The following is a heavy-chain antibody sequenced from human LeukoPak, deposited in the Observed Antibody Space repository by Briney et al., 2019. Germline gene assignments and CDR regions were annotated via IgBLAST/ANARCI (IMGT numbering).Heavy chain of an antibody. CDR3: ARQAPGGDGFDI. V-gene: IGHV5-51*01. D-gene: IGHD3-16*01. J-gene: IGHJ3*02. CDR2: IYPGDSDT. Sequence: RGESLQMSCKGSGYSFSTYWIGWVRQVPGKGLEWMGIIYPGDSDTRYNPSFKGHVTISADKSSATAYMQWSSLKASDTAIYYCARQAPGGDGFDIWGQGTMVSVSS. CDR1: GYSFSTYW.